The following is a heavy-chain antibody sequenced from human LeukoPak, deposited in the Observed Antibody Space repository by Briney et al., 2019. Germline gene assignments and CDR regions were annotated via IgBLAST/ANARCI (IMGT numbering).Heavy chain of an antibody. V-gene: IGHV3-30*02. Sequence: TGGSLRLSCAASGFTFSSYGMHWVRQAPGKGLEWVAFIRYDGSNKYYADSVKGRFTISRDNAKNSLYLQMNSLRAEDTALYYCARDGPNGLRYFDWLLLFDYWGQGTLVTVSS. CDR2: IRYDGSNK. J-gene: IGHJ4*02. D-gene: IGHD3-9*01. CDR3: ARDGPNGLRYFDWLLLFDY. CDR1: GFTFSSYG.